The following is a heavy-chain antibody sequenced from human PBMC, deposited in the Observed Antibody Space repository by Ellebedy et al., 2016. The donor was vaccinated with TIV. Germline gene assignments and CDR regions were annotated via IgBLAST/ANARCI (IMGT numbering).Heavy chain of an antibody. CDR3: ARVAITAAVGGGYFDL. Sequence: MPSETLSLTCTVSGDSISSYYWNWIRQPAGKGLEWIGRIYTSGSTNYNPSLKSRVAMSVDTSKNQVSLTLMSSVSAADTAVYYCARVAITAAVGGGYFDLWGRGSLVTVSS. J-gene: IGHJ2*01. D-gene: IGHD6-13*01. CDR2: IYTSGST. V-gene: IGHV4-4*07. CDR1: GDSISSYY.